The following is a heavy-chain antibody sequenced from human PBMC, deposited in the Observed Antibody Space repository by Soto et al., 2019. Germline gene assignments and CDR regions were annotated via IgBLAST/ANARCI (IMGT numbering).Heavy chain of an antibody. CDR2: IIPIFGTA. D-gene: IGHD3-10*01. Sequence: SVKVSCKASGGTFSSYAISWVRQAPGQGLEWMGGIIPIFGTANYAQKFQGRVTITADESTSTAYMELSSLRSEDTAVYYCARGYGSGSYYYYYGMDVWGQGTTVTVSS. CDR1: GGTFSSYA. CDR3: ARGYGSGSYYYYYGMDV. V-gene: IGHV1-69*13. J-gene: IGHJ6*02.